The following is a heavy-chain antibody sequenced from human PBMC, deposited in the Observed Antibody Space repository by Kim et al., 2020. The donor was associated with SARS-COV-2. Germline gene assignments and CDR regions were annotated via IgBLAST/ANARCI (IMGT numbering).Heavy chain of an antibody. CDR1: GFTFSSYG. CDR2: IWYDGSNK. J-gene: IGHJ4*02. V-gene: IGHV3-33*06. D-gene: IGHD6-19*01. Sequence: GGSLRLSCAASGFTFSSYGMHWVRQAPGKGLEWVAVIWYDGSNKYYADSVKGRFTISRDNSKNTLYLQMNSLRAEDTAVYYCAKDLRGHSSGWYVDYWGQGTLVTVSS. CDR3: AKDLRGHSSGWYVDY.